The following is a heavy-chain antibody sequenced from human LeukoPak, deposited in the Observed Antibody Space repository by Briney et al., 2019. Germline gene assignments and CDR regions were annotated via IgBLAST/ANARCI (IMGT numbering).Heavy chain of an antibody. V-gene: IGHV3-9*01. CDR2: ISWNSGSI. J-gene: IGHJ5*02. Sequence: SLRLSCAASGFTFDDYAMHWVRQAPGKGLEWVSGISWNSGSIGYADSVKGRFTISRDNAKNSLYLQMNSLRAEDTALYYCAKDRLGPYSCGWYEPSSWGQGTLVTVSS. CDR3: AKDRLGPYSCGWYEPSS. CDR1: GFTFDDYA. D-gene: IGHD6-19*01.